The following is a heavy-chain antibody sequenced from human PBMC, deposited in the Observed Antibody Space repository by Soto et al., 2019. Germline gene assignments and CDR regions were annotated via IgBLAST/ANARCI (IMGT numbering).Heavy chain of an antibody. Sequence: LRLSCAASGFTFDDYAMHWVRQAPGKGLEWVSGISWNSGDIGYADSVKGRFTISRDNAKNSLYLQMNSLRAEDTAFYYCAKHGELKYYGMDVWGQGTTVTVSS. CDR1: GFTFDDYA. J-gene: IGHJ6*02. CDR3: AKHGELKYYGMDV. D-gene: IGHD1-26*01. V-gene: IGHV3-9*01. CDR2: ISWNSGDI.